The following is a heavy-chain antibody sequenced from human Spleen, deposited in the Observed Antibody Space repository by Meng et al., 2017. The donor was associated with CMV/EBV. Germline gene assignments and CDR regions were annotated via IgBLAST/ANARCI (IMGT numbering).Heavy chain of an antibody. Sequence: LSCAASGFSFNYYDITCITWVRQAPGKGLEWVSSISSSSTYIYYADSVKGRFTISRDNAKNSLYLQMDSLRAEDTAVYYCTTDGTIFGVVIIPFDYWGQGTLVTVSS. D-gene: IGHD3-3*01. J-gene: IGHJ4*02. CDR3: TTDGTIFGVVIIPFDY. CDR1: GFSFNYYDITC. V-gene: IGHV3-21*03. CDR2: ISSSSTYI.